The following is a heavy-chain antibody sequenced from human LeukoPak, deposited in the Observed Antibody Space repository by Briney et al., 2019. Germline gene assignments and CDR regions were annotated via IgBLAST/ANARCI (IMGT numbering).Heavy chain of an antibody. CDR3: AREKSSGSYYPFDY. V-gene: IGHV3-7*01. J-gene: IGHJ4*02. CDR2: IKQDGSEK. Sequence: PGGSLRLSCAASGFTFSSYWMSWVRQAPGKGLEWVANIKQDGSEKYYVDSVKGRFTISRDNAKNSLYLQMNSLRAEDTAVYYCAREKSSGSYYPFDYWGQGTLVTVSS. CDR1: GFTFSSYW. D-gene: IGHD3-10*01.